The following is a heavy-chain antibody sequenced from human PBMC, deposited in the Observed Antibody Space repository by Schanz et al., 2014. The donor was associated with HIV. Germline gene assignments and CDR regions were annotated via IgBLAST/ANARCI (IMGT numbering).Heavy chain of an antibody. D-gene: IGHD2-2*01. V-gene: IGHV1-2*02. CDR2: MNPNSGVT. CDR3: ARDRGSISWMGRAFDI. Sequence: QVQLVQSGAEMKKPGASVKVSCKASGYTFSGYYIHWVRQAPGQGLEWMGWMNPNSGVTEDAQKFQGRVTMTRDTSISTAYMEVSRLRSDDTAVYYCARDRGSISWMGRAFDIWGQGTMVTVSS. J-gene: IGHJ3*02. CDR1: GYTFSGYY.